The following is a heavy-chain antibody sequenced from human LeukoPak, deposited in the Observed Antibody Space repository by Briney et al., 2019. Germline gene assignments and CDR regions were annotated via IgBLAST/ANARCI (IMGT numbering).Heavy chain of an antibody. CDR1: GFTYSSDA. J-gene: IGHJ5*01. CDR3: AKNRGSSVAYDS. V-gene: IGHV3-23*05. D-gene: IGHD2-2*01. CDR2: IDGGGSNT. Sequence: GGSLRLSCAGSGFTYSSDAMTWVRQAPGKGLEWVSAIDGGGSNTYYADSVKGRFTIPRDNSRNTLYLQMNSLRVEDTAIYYCAKNRGSSVAYDSWGQGTLVTVSS.